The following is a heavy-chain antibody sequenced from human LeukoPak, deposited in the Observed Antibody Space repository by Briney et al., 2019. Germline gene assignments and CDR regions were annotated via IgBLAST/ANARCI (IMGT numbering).Heavy chain of an antibody. Sequence: SETLSLTCTVSGGSISSYYWSWIRQPAGKGLEWIGRIYTSGSTNYNPSLKSRVTMSVDTSKNQFSLKLSSVTAADTAVYYCAREVAAAGIGWFDPWGQGTLVSVSS. D-gene: IGHD6-13*01. CDR2: IYTSGST. V-gene: IGHV4-4*07. J-gene: IGHJ5*02. CDR1: GGSISSYY. CDR3: AREVAAAGIGWFDP.